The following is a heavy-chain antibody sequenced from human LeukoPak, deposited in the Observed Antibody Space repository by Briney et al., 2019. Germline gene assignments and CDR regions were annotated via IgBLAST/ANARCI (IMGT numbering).Heavy chain of an antibody. CDR3: ARADIVVVPAAKPRAFDI. D-gene: IGHD2-2*01. Sequence: PGGSLRLSCAASGFTFSSYAMHWVRQAPGKGLEWVAVISYDGSNKYYADSVKGRFTISRDNSKNTLYLQMNSLRAEDTAVYYCARADIVVVPAAKPRAFDIWGQGTMVTVSS. CDR1: GFTFSSYA. CDR2: ISYDGSNK. J-gene: IGHJ3*02. V-gene: IGHV3-30-3*01.